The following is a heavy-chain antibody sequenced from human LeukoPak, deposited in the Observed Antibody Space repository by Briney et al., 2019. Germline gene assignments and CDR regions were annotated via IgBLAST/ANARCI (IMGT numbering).Heavy chain of an antibody. CDR3: ARDIGLRKAAPPGWFYP. D-gene: IGHD6-6*01. V-gene: IGHV3-7*01. Sequence: GGSLRLSCAASGFTFSSYWMSWVRQAPGKGLEWVASIKQDGSEKYCVDSVKGRFTISRDNANNSLYLQMNSLRADDTAVYYCARDIGLRKAAPPGWFYPWGQGALVTVSS. CDR2: IKQDGSEK. J-gene: IGHJ5*02. CDR1: GFTFSSYW.